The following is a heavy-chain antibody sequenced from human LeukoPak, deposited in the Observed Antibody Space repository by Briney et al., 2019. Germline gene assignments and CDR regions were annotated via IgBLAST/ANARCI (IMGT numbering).Heavy chain of an antibody. CDR2: IYYSGTT. D-gene: IGHD1-26*01. CDR3: ARHAHSGSYLDAFDI. J-gene: IGHJ3*02. CDR1: GGSISSGSYY. Sequence: SQTLSLTCTVSGGSISSGSYYWGWIRQPTGKGLEWIGTIYYSGTTYYNPSLKSRVTISVDTSKNQFSLKLSSVTAADTAVYYCARHAHSGSYLDAFDIWGQGTMVTVSS. V-gene: IGHV4-39*01.